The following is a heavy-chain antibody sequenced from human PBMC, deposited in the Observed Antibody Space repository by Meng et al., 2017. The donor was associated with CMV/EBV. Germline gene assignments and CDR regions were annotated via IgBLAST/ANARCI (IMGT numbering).Heavy chain of an antibody. CDR3: ARAGGVRLLGDAFDI. V-gene: IGHV3-21*01. CDR2: ISSSSSYI. CDR1: GFTFSSYS. Sequence: ETLSLTCAASGFTFSSYSMNWVRQAPGKGLEWVSSISSSSSYIYYADSVKGRFTISRDNAKNSLYLQMNSLRAEDTAVYYCARAGGVRLLGDAFDIWGQGTMVTVSS. J-gene: IGHJ3*02. D-gene: IGHD2-15*01.